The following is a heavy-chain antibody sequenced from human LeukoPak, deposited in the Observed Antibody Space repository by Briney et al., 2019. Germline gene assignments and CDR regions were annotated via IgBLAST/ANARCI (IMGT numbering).Heavy chain of an antibody. Sequence: ASVKVSCKASGYTFTDYYILWLRQAPGQGLDWVGWINPHSGGTTSAQRFQGRVTMTRDTSISTVYMELTRLTSDDTAVYYCATVPCVISSCSPDNWFDPWGQGTLVAVSS. D-gene: IGHD2-2*01. J-gene: IGHJ5*02. V-gene: IGHV1-2*02. CDR3: ATVPCVISSCSPDNWFDP. CDR1: GYTFTDYY. CDR2: INPHSGGT.